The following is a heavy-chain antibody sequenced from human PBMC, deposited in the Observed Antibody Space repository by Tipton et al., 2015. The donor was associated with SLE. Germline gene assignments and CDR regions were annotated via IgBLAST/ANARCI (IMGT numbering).Heavy chain of an antibody. Sequence: TLSLTCSVSGGSVTSHYWSWIRQPPGKGLEWIGYIYYSGSPNYDPSVKSRVTISIDTSKSHFSLRLTSVTAADTAVYYCARVGYGDYGGIDYWGQGTLATVSS. CDR2: IYYSGSP. CDR3: ARVGYGDYGGIDY. D-gene: IGHD4-17*01. CDR1: GGSVTSHY. V-gene: IGHV4-59*02. J-gene: IGHJ4*02.